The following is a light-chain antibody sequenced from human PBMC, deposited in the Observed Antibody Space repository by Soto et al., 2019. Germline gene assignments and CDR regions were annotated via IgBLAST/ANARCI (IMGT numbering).Light chain of an antibody. CDR2: AAS. CDR3: QQTYSSPWT. J-gene: IGKJ1*01. Sequence: DIQMTQSPSSLSASVGDRVTITCRASQSISSYLSWYQQKLGKAPKLLVYAASNLQSGVPSRFSGRGSGTDFTLTISSLQPEDFASYYCQQTYSSPWTFGQGTKVEIK. V-gene: IGKV1-39*01. CDR1: QSISSY.